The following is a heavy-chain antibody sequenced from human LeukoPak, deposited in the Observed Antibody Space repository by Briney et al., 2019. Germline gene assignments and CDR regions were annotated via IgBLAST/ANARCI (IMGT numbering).Heavy chain of an antibody. Sequence: GASVKVSCKTSGYTFTQFAINWMRQAPGQGLEWMGGIIPIFGTANYAQKFQGRVTITADESTSTAYMELSSLRSEDTAVYYCARGLYSSGRLPTYWGQGTLVTVSS. D-gene: IGHD6-19*01. CDR2: IIPIFGTA. CDR1: GYTFTQFA. J-gene: IGHJ4*02. V-gene: IGHV1-69*13. CDR3: ARGLYSSGRLPTY.